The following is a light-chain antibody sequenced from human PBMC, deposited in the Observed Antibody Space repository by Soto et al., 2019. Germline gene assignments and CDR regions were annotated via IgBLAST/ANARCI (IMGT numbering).Light chain of an antibody. Sequence: DIQLTQSPSPLSASVGDRVYITCRTSQDVSSYLNWYQAKPGKAPKLLVYEASTLESWVPSRFSGSGAGTDFTLTISSLQPEDSETYYCQQSYGSPPFTFGPGTSVDI. CDR3: QQSYGSPPFT. J-gene: IGKJ3*01. CDR1: QDVSSY. CDR2: EAS. V-gene: IGKV1-39*01.